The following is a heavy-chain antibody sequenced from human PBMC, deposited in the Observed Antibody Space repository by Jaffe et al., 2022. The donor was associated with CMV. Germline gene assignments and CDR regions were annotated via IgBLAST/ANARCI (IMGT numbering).Heavy chain of an antibody. CDR1: GGTFSSYA. CDR3: ARGDSGWYGMAYYYGMDV. D-gene: IGHD6-19*01. V-gene: IGHV1-69*01. CDR2: IIPIFGTA. Sequence: QVQLVQSGAEVKKPGSSVKVSCKASGGTFSSYAISWVRQAPGQGLEWMGGIIPIFGTANYAQKFQGRVTITADESTSTAYMELSSLRSEDTAVYYCARGDSGWYGMAYYYGMDVWGQGTTVTVSS. J-gene: IGHJ6*02.